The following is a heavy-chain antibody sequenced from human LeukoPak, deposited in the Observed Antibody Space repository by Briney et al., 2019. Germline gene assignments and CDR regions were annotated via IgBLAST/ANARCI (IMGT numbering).Heavy chain of an antibody. D-gene: IGHD3-22*01. CDR1: GYTFTSYA. CDR2: INAGNGNT. Sequence: GASVKVSCKASGYTFTSYAMHWVRQAPGQRLEWMGWINAGNGNTKYSQKFQGRVTMTEDTSTDTAYMELSSLRSEDTAVYYCATVKSPRYYYDSSGYYYGYWGQGTLVTVSS. CDR3: ATVKSPRYYYDSSGYYYGY. J-gene: IGHJ4*02. V-gene: IGHV1-3*01.